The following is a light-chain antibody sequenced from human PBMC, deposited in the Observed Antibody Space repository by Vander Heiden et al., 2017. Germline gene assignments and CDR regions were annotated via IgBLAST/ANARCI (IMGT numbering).Light chain of an antibody. CDR3: QSYDSSLGGHVV. CDR1: TSTIGAGYD. Sequence: QSVLTQPHSVSGAPGQRVTISCTGSTSTIGAGYDVHWYQQLPGTAPKLLIYDNINRPSGVPDRFSGSKSGTSASLAITGLQAEDEADYYCQSYDSSLGGHVVFGGGTKLTVL. V-gene: IGLV1-40*01. CDR2: DNI. J-gene: IGLJ2*01.